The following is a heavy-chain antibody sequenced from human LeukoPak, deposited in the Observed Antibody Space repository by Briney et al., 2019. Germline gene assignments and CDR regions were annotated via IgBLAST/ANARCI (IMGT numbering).Heavy chain of an antibody. D-gene: IGHD3-10*01. Sequence: GGSLRLSCVASEFTFSSYWMNWVRQAPGKGLEWVANIKQDGSEKYYVDSVKGRFTISRDNAKNSLYLQINSLTAEDTAVYYCTRDYSGSRNYFYYYGMHVWGQGTTVTVSS. CDR1: EFTFSSYW. V-gene: IGHV3-7*01. CDR2: IKQDGSEK. J-gene: IGHJ6*02. CDR3: TRDYSGSRNYFYYYGMHV.